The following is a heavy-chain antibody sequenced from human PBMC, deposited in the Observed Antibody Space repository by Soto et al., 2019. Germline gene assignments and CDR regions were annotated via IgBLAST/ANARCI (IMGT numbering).Heavy chain of an antibody. Sequence: XVSLRLSFAACGFTFSSYAMSWVRQAPGKGLEWVSAISGSVGSTYYADSVKGRFTISRDNSKNTLYLQMNSLRAEDTAVYYCAQGPFPQNFDYWGQEPLFTVS. CDR2: ISGSVGST. CDR3: AQGPFPQNFDY. CDR1: GFTFSSYA. V-gene: IGHV3-23*01. J-gene: IGHJ4*02. D-gene: IGHD2-21*01.